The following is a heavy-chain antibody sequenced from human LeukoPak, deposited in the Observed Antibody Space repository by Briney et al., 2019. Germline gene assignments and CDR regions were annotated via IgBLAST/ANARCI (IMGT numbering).Heavy chain of an antibody. CDR1: GFTFSSYW. Sequence: GGSLRLSCAVSGFTFSSYWMSWVRQAPGKGLEWVANIKQDGSKKSYVDSVKGRFTISRDNSKNTLYLHMNSLRAEDTAVYYCARDPAATVVTMVDYWGQGTLVTVSS. V-gene: IGHV3-7*01. CDR2: IKQDGSKK. D-gene: IGHD4-23*01. CDR3: ARDPAATVVTMVDY. J-gene: IGHJ4*02.